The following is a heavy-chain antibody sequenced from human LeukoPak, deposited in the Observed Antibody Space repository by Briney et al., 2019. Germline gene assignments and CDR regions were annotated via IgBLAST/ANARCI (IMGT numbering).Heavy chain of an antibody. CDR2: IYHSGST. D-gene: IGHD3-3*01. V-gene: IGHV4-38-2*01. Sequence: PSETLSLTCAVSGYSLNSGYYWGWIRQPPGKGLEWIGSIYHSGSTYYNPSLKSRVTISVDTSKNQFSLKLSSVTAADTAVYYCARQFGVVIQRVYYYYYMDVWGKGTTVTVSS. CDR3: ARQFGVVIQRVYYYYYMDV. J-gene: IGHJ6*03. CDR1: GYSLNSGYY.